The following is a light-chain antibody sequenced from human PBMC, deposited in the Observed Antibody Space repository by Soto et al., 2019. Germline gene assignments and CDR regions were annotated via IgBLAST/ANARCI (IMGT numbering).Light chain of an antibody. Sequence: DIQMTQSPYTLSASVGDRVTITCRASQSVSRCLAWYQQKQGKAPKLLIYDVSTLESGVPSRFSGSGSGTEFTLTISSLQPDDFATYSCQQYNDYSWTFGQGTKVEIK. CDR3: QQYNDYSWT. CDR1: QSVSRC. J-gene: IGKJ1*01. V-gene: IGKV1-5*01. CDR2: DVS.